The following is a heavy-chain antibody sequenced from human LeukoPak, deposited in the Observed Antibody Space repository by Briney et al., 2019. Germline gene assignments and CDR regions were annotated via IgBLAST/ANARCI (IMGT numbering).Heavy chain of an antibody. J-gene: IGHJ5*02. V-gene: IGHV3-11*01. CDR3: ARVPLLWFGEFPPSQDWFDP. CDR2: ISRSGSTK. CDR1: GFTFSDYN. Sequence: PGGSLRLSCAASGFTFSDYNMRWIRQAPGKGLEWVSSISRSGSTKYYADSVKGRFTISRDNAKNSLFLQMNSLRADDTAVYYCARVPLLWFGEFPPSQDWFDPWGQGTLVTVSS. D-gene: IGHD3-10*01.